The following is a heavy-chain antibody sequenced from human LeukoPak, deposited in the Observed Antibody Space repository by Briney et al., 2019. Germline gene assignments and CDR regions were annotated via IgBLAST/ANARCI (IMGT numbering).Heavy chain of an antibody. D-gene: IGHD3-3*01. CDR3: ARSPYYDFWSGYLYYYMDV. CDR2: INPIFGTA. Sequence: SVKVSCKASGGTFSSYDISWVRQAPGQGLEWIGGINPIFGTANYAQKFQGRVTITADESTSTAYMELSSLRSEDTAVYYCARSPYYDFWSGYLYYYMDVWGKGTTVTVSS. V-gene: IGHV1-69*01. J-gene: IGHJ6*03. CDR1: GGTFSSYD.